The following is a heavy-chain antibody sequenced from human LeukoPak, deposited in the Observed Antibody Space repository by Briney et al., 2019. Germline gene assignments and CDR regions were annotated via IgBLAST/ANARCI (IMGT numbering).Heavy chain of an antibody. CDR3: ARRRVGTHFDY. V-gene: IGHV1-8*03. Sequence: ASVKVSCKASGYTFTGYYLHWVRQAPGQGLEWMGWMNPNSGNANYAQKFQGRVTITRNTSISTAYMELSSLRSEDTAVYFCARRRVGTHFDYWGQGTLVTVSS. CDR2: MNPNSGNA. CDR1: GYTFTGYY. J-gene: IGHJ4*02. D-gene: IGHD1-14*01.